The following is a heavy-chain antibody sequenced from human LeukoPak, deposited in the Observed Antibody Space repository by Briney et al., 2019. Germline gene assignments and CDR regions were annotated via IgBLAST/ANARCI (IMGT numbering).Heavy chain of an antibody. J-gene: IGHJ4*02. CDR1: GGTFSSYA. D-gene: IGHD4-17*01. V-gene: IGHV1-69*05. CDR3: ARSSIDYGDSGPSDY. CDR2: IIPIFGTA. Sequence: SVEVSCKASGGTFSSYAISWVRQAPGQGLEWMGGIIPIFGTANYAQKFQGRVTITTDESTSTAYMELSSLRSEDTAVYYCARSSIDYGDSGPSDYWGQGTLVTVSS.